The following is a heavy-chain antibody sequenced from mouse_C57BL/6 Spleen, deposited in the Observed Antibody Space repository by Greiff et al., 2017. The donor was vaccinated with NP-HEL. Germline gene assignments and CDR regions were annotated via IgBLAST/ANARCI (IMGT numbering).Heavy chain of an antibody. J-gene: IGHJ1*03. CDR2: IDPSDSYT. D-gene: IGHD2-3*01. CDR1: GYTFTSYW. Sequence: QVQLQQPGAELVMPGASVKLSCKASGYTFTSYWMHWVKQRPGQGLEWIGEIDPSDSYTNYNQKFKGKSTLTVDKSSSTAYMQLSSLTSEDSAVHYCARVLYDGYSWYFDVWGTGTTVTVSS. V-gene: IGHV1-69*01. CDR3: ARVLYDGYSWYFDV.